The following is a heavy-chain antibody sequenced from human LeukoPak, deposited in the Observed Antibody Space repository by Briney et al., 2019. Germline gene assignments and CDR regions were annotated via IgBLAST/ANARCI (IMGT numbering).Heavy chain of an antibody. V-gene: IGHV3-23*01. D-gene: IGHD3-3*01. CDR1: GFTFSSYA. CDR2: ISGSGGST. J-gene: IGHJ4*02. CDR3: AKDSKFTIFGVVITNFDY. Sequence: PGGSLRLSCAASGFTFSSYAMSWVRQAPGKGLEWVSAISGSGGSTYYADSVKGRFTISRDNSKNTLYLQMNSLRAEDTAVYYCAKDSKFTIFGVVITNFDYWGQGTLVTVSS.